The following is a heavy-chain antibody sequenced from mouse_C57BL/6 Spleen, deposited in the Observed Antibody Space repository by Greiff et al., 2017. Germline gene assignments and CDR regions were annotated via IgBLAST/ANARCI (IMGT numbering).Heavy chain of an antibody. Sequence: QVHVKQSGAELVRPGASVTLSCKASGYTFTDYEMHWVKQTPVHGLEWIGAIDPETGGTAYNQKFKGKAILTADKSSSTAYMELRSLTSEDSAVYYCTRSQTGFDYWGQGTTLTVSS. CDR2: IDPETGGT. J-gene: IGHJ2*01. CDR3: TRSQTGFDY. D-gene: IGHD4-1*01. V-gene: IGHV1-15*01. CDR1: GYTFTDYE.